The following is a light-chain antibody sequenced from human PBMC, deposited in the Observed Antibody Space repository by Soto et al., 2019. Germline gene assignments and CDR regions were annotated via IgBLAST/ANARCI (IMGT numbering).Light chain of an antibody. CDR2: DAS. CDR1: QSISSW. Sequence: DIQVTQSPSTLSASVGDRVTITCRASQSISSWFAWYQQKPGKAPKLLIYDASSLESGVPSRFSGSGSGTEFTLTISSLQPDDFATYYCQQYNSYSLTFCQVARLEIK. J-gene: IGKJ5*01. V-gene: IGKV1-5*01. CDR3: QQYNSYSLT.